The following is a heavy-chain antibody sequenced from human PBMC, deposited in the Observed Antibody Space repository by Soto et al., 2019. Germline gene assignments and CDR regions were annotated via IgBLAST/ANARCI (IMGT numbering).Heavy chain of an antibody. CDR3: ARDRGYFDWLGWFDP. CDR2: IYYSGST. D-gene: IGHD3-9*01. V-gene: IGHV4-59*01. CDR1: GGSISSYY. Sequence: QVQLQESGPGLVKPSETLSLTCTVSGGSISSYYWSWIRQPPGKGLEWIGYIYYSGSTNYNPSLKSRVTISVDTSKNQCSLKLSSVTAADTAVYYCARDRGYFDWLGWFDPWGQGTLVTVSS. J-gene: IGHJ5*02.